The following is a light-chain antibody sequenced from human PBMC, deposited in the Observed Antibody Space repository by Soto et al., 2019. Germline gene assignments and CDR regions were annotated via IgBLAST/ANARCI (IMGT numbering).Light chain of an antibody. CDR3: QHRSNWPLT. V-gene: IGKV3-11*01. CDR2: DAS. J-gene: IGKJ4*01. CDR1: QSVSSY. Sequence: IVLKQSPATLSLSPGERATLSCRASQSVSSYLAWYQQKPGQAPRLLIYDASNRATGIPARFSGSGSGTDFTLTISSLEPEDFAVYYCQHRSNWPLTFGGGTKVDIK.